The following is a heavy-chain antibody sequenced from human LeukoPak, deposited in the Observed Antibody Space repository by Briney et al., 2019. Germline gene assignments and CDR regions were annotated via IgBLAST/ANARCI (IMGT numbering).Heavy chain of an antibody. D-gene: IGHD5-18*01. Sequence: SVKVSCKASGGTFSSYAINWVRQAPGQGLEWMGRIIPILGIANYAQKFQGRVTITADKSTSTAYMELSSLRSEDTAVYYCARMAYGYSTAYYYGMDVWGQGTTVTVS. V-gene: IGHV1-69*04. J-gene: IGHJ6*02. CDR1: GGTFSSYA. CDR3: ARMAYGYSTAYYYGMDV. CDR2: IIPILGIA.